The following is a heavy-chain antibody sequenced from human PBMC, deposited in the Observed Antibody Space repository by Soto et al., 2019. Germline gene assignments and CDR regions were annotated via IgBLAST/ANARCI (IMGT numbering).Heavy chain of an antibody. D-gene: IGHD6-19*01. Sequence: QVQLVQSGAAVKEPGSSVKVSCKASGDTFSNYATTWVRQAPGQGLEWMGAIIPLFGTITYAQNFQGRVTIPADESTRTAYMELSSLRSDDTAVYYCASVLPDGWVEPGAIRGYLDTWGQGTLVTVAS. CDR1: GDTFSNYA. CDR2: IIPLFGTI. V-gene: IGHV1-69*01. CDR3: ASVLPDGWVEPGAIRGYLDT. J-gene: IGHJ4*02.